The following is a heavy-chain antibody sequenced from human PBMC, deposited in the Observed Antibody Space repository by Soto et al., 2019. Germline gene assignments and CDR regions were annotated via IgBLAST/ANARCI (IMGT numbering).Heavy chain of an antibody. CDR3: ARDAGLHYYGSGSYSPDIYYYYGMDV. D-gene: IGHD3-10*01. J-gene: IGHJ6*02. V-gene: IGHV3-48*03. CDR1: GFTFSSYE. CDR2: ISSSGSTI. Sequence: RLSCSASGFTFSSYEMNWVRQAPGKVLEWVSYISSSGSTIYYADSVKGRFTISRDNAKNSLYLQMNSLRAEDTAVYYCARDAGLHYYGSGSYSPDIYYYYGMDVWGQGTTVTVYS.